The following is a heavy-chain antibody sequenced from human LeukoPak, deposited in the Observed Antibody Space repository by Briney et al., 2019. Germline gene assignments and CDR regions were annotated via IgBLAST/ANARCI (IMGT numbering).Heavy chain of an antibody. V-gene: IGHV3-48*03. D-gene: IGHD2-2*01. CDR2: ISSSGSTI. CDR1: GFTFSSYE. CDR3: ARVERDCSSTSCYVLGYYYYYGMDV. Sequence: GGSLRLSCAASGFTFSSYEMNWVRQAPGKGLEWVSYISSSGSTIYYADSVKGRFTISRDNAKSSLYLQMNSLRAEDTAVYYCARVERDCSSTSCYVLGYYYYYGMDVWGKGTTVTVSS. J-gene: IGHJ6*04.